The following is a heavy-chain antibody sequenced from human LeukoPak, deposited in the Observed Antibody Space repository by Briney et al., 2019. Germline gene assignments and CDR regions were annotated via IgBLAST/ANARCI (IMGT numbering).Heavy chain of an antibody. D-gene: IGHD6-6*01. V-gene: IGHV1-18*01. CDR3: ARTRPSWVPDY. CDR2: ISAYNGNT. CDR1: GYTFTGYG. Sequence: ASVKVSCKASGYTFTGYGISWVRQAPGQGREWMGWISAYNGNTNYAQKLQGRVTMTTDTSTSTAYMELRSLRSDDTAVYYCARTRPSWVPDYWGQGTLVTVSS. J-gene: IGHJ4*02.